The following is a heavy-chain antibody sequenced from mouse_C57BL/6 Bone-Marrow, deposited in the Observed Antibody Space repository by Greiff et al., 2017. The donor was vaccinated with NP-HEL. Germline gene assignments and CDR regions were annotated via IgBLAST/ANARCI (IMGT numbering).Heavy chain of an antibody. J-gene: IGHJ4*01. V-gene: IGHV1-80*01. CDR1: GYAFSSYW. D-gene: IGHD1-1*01. CDR2: IYPGDGDT. CDR3: SPFITDAMDY. Sequence: VKLQESGAELVKPGASVKISCKASGYAFSSYWMNWVKQRPGKGLEWIGQIYPGDGDTNYNGKFKGKATLTADKSSSTAYMQLSSLTSEDSAVYCGSPFITDAMDYWGQGTSVTVSS.